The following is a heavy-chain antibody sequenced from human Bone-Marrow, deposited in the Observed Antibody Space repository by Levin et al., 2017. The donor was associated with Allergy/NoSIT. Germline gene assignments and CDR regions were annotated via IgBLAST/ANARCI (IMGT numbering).Heavy chain of an antibody. CDR1: GFDFSDYG. V-gene: IGHV3-30*18. J-gene: IGHJ6*02. Sequence: PGGSLRLSCVGSGFDFSDYGIHWVRQAPGRGLEWVAVMSYDGTIESYVDSVKGRFSISRATSSNTVFLEMDSLRTEDTAVYQCAKSGRDYSSGTYHESYYGMDVWGQGTTVTVSS. D-gene: IGHD3-3*01. CDR2: MSYDGTIE. CDR3: AKSGRDYSSGTYHESYYGMDV.